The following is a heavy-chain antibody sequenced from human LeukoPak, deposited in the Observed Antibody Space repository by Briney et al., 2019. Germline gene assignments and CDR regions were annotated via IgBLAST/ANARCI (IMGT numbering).Heavy chain of an antibody. CDR2: IIPIFGTA. CDR1: GGTFSSYA. V-gene: IGHV1-69*05. D-gene: IGHD3-16*02. J-gene: IGHJ5*02. CDR3: ARGGYDYVWGSYRS. Sequence: SVKVPCKASGGTFSSYAISWVRQAPGQGLEWMGGIIPIFGTANYAQKFQGRVTITTDESTSTAYMELSSLRSEDTAVYYCARGGYDYVWGSYRSWGQGTLVTVSS.